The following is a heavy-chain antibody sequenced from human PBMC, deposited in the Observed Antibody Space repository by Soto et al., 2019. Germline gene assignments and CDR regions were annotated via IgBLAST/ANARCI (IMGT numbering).Heavy chain of an antibody. V-gene: IGHV1-18*04. CDR3: ARWSQYTFGLIDS. J-gene: IGHJ4*02. CDR1: GYTFSSYG. D-gene: IGHD5-18*01. Sequence: QVQVVQSGAEVKKPGASVKVSCKASGYTFSSYGISWVRQAPGQGIEWMGWISGHNGNTNDAQKLQGRVTMTTDTSTRTAYMELRSVRSDDTAVYCCARWSQYTFGLIDSWGQGTLVTVSS. CDR2: ISGHNGNT.